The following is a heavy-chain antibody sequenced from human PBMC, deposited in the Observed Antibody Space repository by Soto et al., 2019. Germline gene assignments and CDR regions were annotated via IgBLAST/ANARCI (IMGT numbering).Heavy chain of an antibody. CDR3: GRGRSGELVVFY. J-gene: IGHJ4*02. Sequence: QVQLVQSGAEVKKSGASVKVSCKASGYTFTVYYIHWVRQAPGQGLEWVGEIGPNSGGTKYAQKFQGRVTMTRDTSISTVYMELSNLSPDATAVYYCGRGRSGELVVFYWGQGPLVTVYS. CDR1: GYTFTVYY. D-gene: IGHD1-7*01. V-gene: IGHV1-2*02. CDR2: IGPNSGGT.